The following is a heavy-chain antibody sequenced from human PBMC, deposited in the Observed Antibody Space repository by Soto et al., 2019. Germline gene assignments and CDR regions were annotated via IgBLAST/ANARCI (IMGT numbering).Heavy chain of an antibody. J-gene: IGHJ4*02. CDR1: GGSISSYY. V-gene: IGHV4-59*08. CDR2: IYYSGST. CDR3: ARRPGYGYFDY. D-gene: IGHD5-12*01. Sequence: QVQLQESGPGLVKPSETLSLTCTVSGGSISSYYWSWIRQPPGKGLEWIGYIYYSGSTNYNPSLKSRVTISVDTSKNQFSLKLSSVTAADTAVYYCARRPGYGYFDYWGQGTLVTVSS.